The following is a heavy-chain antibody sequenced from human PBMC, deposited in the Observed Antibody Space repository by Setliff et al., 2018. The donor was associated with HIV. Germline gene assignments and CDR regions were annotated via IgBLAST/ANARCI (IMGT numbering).Heavy chain of an antibody. V-gene: IGHV4-59*01. D-gene: IGHD3-3*01. CDR2: IFYTGST. CDR1: GGSIGSYY. J-gene: IGHJ4*02. Sequence: SETLSLTCTVSGGSIGSYYWTWLRQFPGKGLEWIGFIFYTGSTNYNPSLTSRVTISVDTSRNQFSLKLTSVTAADTAIYYCARGVNFDYWGQGTQVTVSS. CDR3: ARGVNFDY.